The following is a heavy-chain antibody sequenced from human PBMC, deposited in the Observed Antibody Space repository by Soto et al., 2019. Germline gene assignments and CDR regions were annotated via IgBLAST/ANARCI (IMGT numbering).Heavy chain of an antibody. CDR1: GFTFSSYE. J-gene: IGHJ5*02. CDR2: ISGSGATM. D-gene: IGHD3-3*01. Sequence: SLRLSCAASGFTFSSYEMNWVRQAPGKGLEWLSHISGSGATMFYADSVKGRFTISRDNARNSLYLQMNSLRAEDTAVYYCARGLWSGYLAGFDPWGQGTLVTVSS. CDR3: ARGLWSGYLAGFDP. V-gene: IGHV3-48*03.